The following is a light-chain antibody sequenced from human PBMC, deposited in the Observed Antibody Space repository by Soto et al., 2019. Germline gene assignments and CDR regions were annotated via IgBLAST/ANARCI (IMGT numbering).Light chain of an antibody. V-gene: IGKV1-5*03. J-gene: IGKJ1*01. Sequence: DIQMTQSPSTLSGSVGDRVTITCRASQTISSWLAWYQQKPGKAPKLLIYKASTLKSGVPSRFSGSGSGTEFTLTISSLQPDDSATYYSQHYNSYCEACGQVTKVE. CDR1: QTISSW. CDR2: KAS. CDR3: QHYNSYCEA.